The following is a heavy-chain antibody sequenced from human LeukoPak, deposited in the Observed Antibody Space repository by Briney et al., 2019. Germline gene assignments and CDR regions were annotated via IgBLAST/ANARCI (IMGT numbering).Heavy chain of an antibody. CDR3: ARYRLVWLPAPVLDY. Sequence: GGSLGLSCAASEFTFSSYWMTWVRQAPGKGLEWVANIKEDGSEKYYEDSVKGRFTISRDNTKNLLYLEMNRLRAEDTAVYYCARYRLVWLPAPVLDYWDQGTLVTVSS. D-gene: IGHD6-19*01. J-gene: IGHJ4*02. V-gene: IGHV3-7*01. CDR2: IKEDGSEK. CDR1: EFTFSSYW.